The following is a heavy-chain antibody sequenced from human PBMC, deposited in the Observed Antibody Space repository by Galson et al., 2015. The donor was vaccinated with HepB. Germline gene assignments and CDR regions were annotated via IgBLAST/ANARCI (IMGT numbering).Heavy chain of an antibody. J-gene: IGHJ4*02. CDR3: ARDQFDRWGDTTGYFDS. CDR2: ISYDGTNK. V-gene: IGHV3-30-3*01. Sequence: SLRLSCAASSFTFSTYAMHWVRQAPGKGLEWVAFISYDGTNKYYADSVKGRFTISRDNSKNRLFLQMNSLSTDDTAVYYCARDQFDRWGDTTGYFDSWGRGALVPVSS. CDR1: SFTFSTYA. D-gene: IGHD1-26*01.